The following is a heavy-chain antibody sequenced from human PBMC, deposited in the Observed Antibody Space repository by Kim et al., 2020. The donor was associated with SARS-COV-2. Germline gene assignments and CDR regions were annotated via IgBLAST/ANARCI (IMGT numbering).Heavy chain of an antibody. Sequence: GGSLRLSCAASGFTFDDYAMHWVRQAPGKGLEWVSGISWNSGSIGYADSVKGRFTISRDNAKNSLYLQMNSLRAEDTALYYCAKDFGWFGELFAWYFDLWGRGTLVTVSS. V-gene: IGHV3-9*01. CDR2: ISWNSGSI. CDR1: GFTFDDYA. CDR3: AKDFGWFGELFAWYFDL. D-gene: IGHD3-10*01. J-gene: IGHJ2*01.